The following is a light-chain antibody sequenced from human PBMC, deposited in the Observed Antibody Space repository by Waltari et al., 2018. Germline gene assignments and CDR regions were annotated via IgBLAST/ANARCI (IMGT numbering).Light chain of an antibody. J-gene: IGKJ2*01. Sequence: EIVMTQSPATLSVSPGERATPPCRPSQSVSSNLAWYQQKPGQAPRLLIYGASPRATVIPARFSGSGSGTEFTLTISSLQSEDFAVYYCQQYNNWPPYTFGQGTKLEIK. CDR1: QSVSSN. CDR3: QQYNNWPPYT. CDR2: GAS. V-gene: IGKV3-15*01.